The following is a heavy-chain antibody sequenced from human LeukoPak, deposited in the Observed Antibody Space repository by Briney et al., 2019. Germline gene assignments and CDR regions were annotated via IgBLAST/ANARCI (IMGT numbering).Heavy chain of an antibody. CDR1: GFTVSSNY. Sequence: GGSLRLSCAASGFTVSSNYMSWVRQAPGKGLEWVSVIYSGGSTYYADSVKGRFTISRDNSKNTLYLQMNSLRAEDTAVYYCARTKNYGSGSYYDAWFDPWGQGTLVTVSS. CDR2: IYSGGST. J-gene: IGHJ5*02. CDR3: ARTKNYGSGSYYDAWFDP. V-gene: IGHV3-53*01. D-gene: IGHD3-10*01.